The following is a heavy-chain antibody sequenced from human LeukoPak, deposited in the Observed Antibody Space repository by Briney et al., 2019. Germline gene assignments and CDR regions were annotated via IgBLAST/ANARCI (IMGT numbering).Heavy chain of an antibody. CDR2: IYPGDSDI. Sequence: GESLKISCKGSGYRFTSYWIGWVRQMPGKGLEWMGMIYPGDSDIRYSPSFQGQVTISVDKSISTAYLQWSSLKASDTAMYYCARRVVVPGVNWFDPWGQGTLVTVSS. CDR1: GYRFTSYW. CDR3: ARRVVVPGVNWFDP. D-gene: IGHD6-19*01. V-gene: IGHV5-51*01. J-gene: IGHJ5*02.